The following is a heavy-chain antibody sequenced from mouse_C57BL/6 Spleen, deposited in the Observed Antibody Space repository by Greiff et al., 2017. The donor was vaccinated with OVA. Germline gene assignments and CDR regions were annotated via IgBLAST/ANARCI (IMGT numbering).Heavy chain of an antibody. CDR3: ARKEDSSGYRSFAY. V-gene: IGHV1-64*01. D-gene: IGHD3-2*02. CDR2: IHPNSGST. Sequence: QVQLQQPGAELVKPGASVKLSCKASGYTFTSYWMHWVKQRPGQGLEWIGMIHPNSGSTNYNEKFKSKATLTVDKSSSTAYMQLSSLTSEDSAVYYCARKEDSSGYRSFAYWGQGTLVTVSA. J-gene: IGHJ3*01. CDR1: GYTFTSYW.